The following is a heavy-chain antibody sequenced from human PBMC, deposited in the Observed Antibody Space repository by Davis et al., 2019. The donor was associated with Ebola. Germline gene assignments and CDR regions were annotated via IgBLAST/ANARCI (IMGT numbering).Heavy chain of an antibody. D-gene: IGHD2-8*01. V-gene: IGHV3-11*01. J-gene: IGHJ6*02. CDR2: ISSSGSTI. CDR1: GFTFSDYY. CDR3: ARGLYRPNYYYYGMDV. Sequence: GGSLRLSCAASGFTFSDYYMSWIRQAPGKGLEWVSYISSSGSTIYYADSVKGRFTISRDNAKNSLYLQMNSLRAEDTAVYYCARGLYRPNYYYYGMDVWGQGTTVTVSS.